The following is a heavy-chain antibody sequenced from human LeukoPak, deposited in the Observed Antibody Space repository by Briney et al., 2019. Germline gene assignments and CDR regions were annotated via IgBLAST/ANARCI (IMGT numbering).Heavy chain of an antibody. J-gene: IGHJ4*02. CDR2: IYYSGST. D-gene: IGHD3-22*01. CDR1: GGSITNYY. Sequence: SETLSLTCTVSGGSITNYYWSWIRQPPGKGLEWIGYIYYSGSTNYNPSLKSRVTISVDTSTNQFSLKLSSVTAADTAVYYCARRLSGYFGDYFDYWGQGALVTVSS. CDR3: ARRLSGYFGDYFDY. V-gene: IGHV4-59*12.